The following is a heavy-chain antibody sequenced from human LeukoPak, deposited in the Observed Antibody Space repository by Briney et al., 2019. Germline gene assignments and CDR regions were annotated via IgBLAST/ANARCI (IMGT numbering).Heavy chain of an antibody. J-gene: IGHJ3*01. CDR2: INPSGGSP. Sequence: ASVKVSCKSFGYTFINYYIHWVRQAPGQGLEWMGIINPSGGSPTYAQKFQGRVTMTSDMSTSTVYMELSSLGSEDTAVYYCARDVAAAGSAFDFWGQGTMVTVSS. D-gene: IGHD6-13*01. CDR1: GYTFINYY. V-gene: IGHV1-46*01. CDR3: ARDVAAAGSAFDF.